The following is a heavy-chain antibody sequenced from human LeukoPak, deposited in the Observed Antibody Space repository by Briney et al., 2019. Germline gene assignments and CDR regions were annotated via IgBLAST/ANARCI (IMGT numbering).Heavy chain of an antibody. CDR2: ISNDGTNK. V-gene: IGHV3-30-3*01. J-gene: IGHJ3*02. CDR3: SRANPSYSSHWGGAFDI. CDR1: GFPFSSYA. D-gene: IGHD6-19*01. Sequence: AGGSLRLSCAASGFPFSSYAIHWVRQAPGKGLEWVVVISNDGTNKYYADSVKGRFTISRDNSKNTLFLQMNSLRVEDTAVYYCSRANPSYSSHWGGAFDIWGQGTMVTVSS.